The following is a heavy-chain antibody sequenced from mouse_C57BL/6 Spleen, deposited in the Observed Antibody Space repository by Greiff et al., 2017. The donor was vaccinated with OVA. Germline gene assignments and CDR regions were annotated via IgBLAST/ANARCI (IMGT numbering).Heavy chain of an antibody. J-gene: IGHJ2*01. CDR3: ARSKGLRQEVHFDY. Sequence: QVQLKQPGAELVKPGASVKLSCKASGYTFTSYWMHWVKQRPGRGLEWIGRIDPNSGGTKYNEKFKSKATLTVDKPSSTAYMQLSSLTSEDSAVYYCARSKGLRQEVHFDYWGQGTTLTVSS. CDR1: GYTFTSYW. D-gene: IGHD2-4*01. V-gene: IGHV1-72*01. CDR2: IDPNSGGT.